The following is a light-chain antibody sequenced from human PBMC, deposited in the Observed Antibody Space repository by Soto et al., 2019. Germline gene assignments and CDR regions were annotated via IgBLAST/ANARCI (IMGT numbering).Light chain of an antibody. V-gene: IGKV1D-12*01. CDR2: AAS. J-gene: IGKJ5*01. CDR3: QQAYSFPIT. Sequence: DIKVYHSPSSVSASVGDRVTITCRASQDIAGYLAWYQHKPGRAPELLIHAASSLQSGVPSRFSGSGSGTDFTLTINSLQPEDFATYYCQQAYSFPITFGQGTLLEIK. CDR1: QDIAGY.